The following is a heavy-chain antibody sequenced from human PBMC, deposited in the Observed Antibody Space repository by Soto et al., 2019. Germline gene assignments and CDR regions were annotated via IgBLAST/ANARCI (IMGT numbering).Heavy chain of an antibody. CDR3: AINLPKTGRFDY. Sequence: QLQLQESGPGLVKPSETLSLTCSLSGDSITRSTYFWAWIRQSPGKGLAWGGSIYYSGRTHYNPSLKSRVTISVDRSKNQFSLKMSSVSASDTAVYYCAINLPKTGRFDYWGPGTLVTVSS. J-gene: IGHJ4*02. V-gene: IGHV4-39*01. CDR2: IYYSGRT. CDR1: GDSITRSTYF.